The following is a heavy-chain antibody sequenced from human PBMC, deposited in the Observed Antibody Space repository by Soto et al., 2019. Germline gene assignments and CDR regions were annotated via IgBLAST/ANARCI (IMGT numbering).Heavy chain of an antibody. CDR1: GGSFSGYY. D-gene: IGHD3-10*01. V-gene: IGHV4-34*01. Sequence: SETLSLTCAVYGGSFSGYYWSWIRQPPGKGLEWIGEINHSGSTNYNPSLKSRVTISVDTSKNQFSRKLSSVTAADTAVYYCARVQWFGELSYFDYWGQGTLVTVSS. J-gene: IGHJ4*02. CDR2: INHSGST. CDR3: ARVQWFGELSYFDY.